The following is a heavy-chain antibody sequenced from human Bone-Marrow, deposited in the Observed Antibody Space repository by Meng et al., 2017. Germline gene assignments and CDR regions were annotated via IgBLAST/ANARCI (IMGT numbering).Heavy chain of an antibody. CDR3: ARDEDISAAGKLFGDY. D-gene: IGHD6-13*01. J-gene: IGHJ4*02. Sequence: QGEGVQSGAEVKEPGSPVKVSCQPSGHNFPDYYIHWVRRAPGQGLEWMGRINPKSGDTHYAQKFQARVTMTGDTSISTAYMELSGLRSDDTAMYYCARDEDISAAGKLFGDYWGQGTLVTVSS. CDR2: INPKSGDT. CDR1: GHNFPDYY. V-gene: IGHV1-2*06.